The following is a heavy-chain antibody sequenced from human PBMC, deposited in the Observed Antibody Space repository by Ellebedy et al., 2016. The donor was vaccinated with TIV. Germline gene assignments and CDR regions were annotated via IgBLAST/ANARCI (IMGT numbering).Heavy chain of an antibody. CDR1: AVSFNHHD. J-gene: IGHJ4*02. D-gene: IGHD3-22*01. V-gene: IGHV4-4*07. Sequence: MPSETLSLTCTVSAVSFNHHDWSWVRQPAGKGLEWIGGIYFTGDTNYNPSFESRVIMSVDASKKQFSLKLSSVTAADTAIYYCARAGGSGYDYFFDSWGQGIHVTVSS. CDR3: ARAGGSGYDYFFDS. CDR2: IYFTGDT.